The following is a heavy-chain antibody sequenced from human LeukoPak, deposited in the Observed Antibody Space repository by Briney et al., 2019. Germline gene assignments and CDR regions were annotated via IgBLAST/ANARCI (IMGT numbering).Heavy chain of an antibody. CDR2: IIPIFGIA. CDR1: GGTFSSYA. CDR3: ARVSGPLGQLNY. J-gene: IGHJ4*02. Sequence: SVKVSCKASGGTFSSYAISWVRQAPGQGLEWMGRIIPIFGIANYAQKFQGRVTITADKSTSTAYMELSSLRSEDTAVYYCARVSGPLGQLNYWGQGTLITVSS. V-gene: IGHV1-69*04. D-gene: IGHD2-2*01.